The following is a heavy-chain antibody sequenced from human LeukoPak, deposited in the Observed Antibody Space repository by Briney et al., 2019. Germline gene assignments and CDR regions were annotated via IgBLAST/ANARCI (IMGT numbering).Heavy chain of an antibody. CDR1: GGSISSSSYY. CDR2: IYYSGST. D-gene: IGHD3-3*01. CDR3: ARPVHRPTIFGVAQAAGWFDP. V-gene: IGHV4-39*01. J-gene: IGHJ5*02. Sequence: KPSETLSLTCTVSGGSISSSSYYWGWIRQPPGKGLEWIGSIYYSGSTYYNPSLKSRVTISVDTSKNQFSLKLSSVTAADTAVYYCARPVHRPTIFGVAQAAGWFDPWGQGTLVTVSS.